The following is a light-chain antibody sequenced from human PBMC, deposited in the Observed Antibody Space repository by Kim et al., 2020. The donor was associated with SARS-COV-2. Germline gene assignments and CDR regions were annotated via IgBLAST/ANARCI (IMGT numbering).Light chain of an antibody. CDR1: SSDVGGYNY. CDR2: DVS. CDR3: CSWV. Sequence: QSALTQPRSVSGSPGQSVTISCTGTSSDVGGYNYVSWYQLHPGKAPKLMIYDVSKRPSGVPDRFSGSKSGNTASLTISGLQAEDEADYYCCSWVSGEGTQLTV. J-gene: IGLJ3*02. V-gene: IGLV2-11*01.